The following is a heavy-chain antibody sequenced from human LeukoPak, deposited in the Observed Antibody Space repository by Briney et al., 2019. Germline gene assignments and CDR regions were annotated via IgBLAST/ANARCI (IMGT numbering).Heavy chain of an antibody. Sequence: ASVKVSCKASGYTFSGYYMQWVRQAPGQGLEWMGWINPNSGATNYAQKFQGRVTMTRDTSMSTAYMELRRLKSDDTGVYYCARGSVGIYWYFDLWGRGTLVSVS. V-gene: IGHV1-2*02. D-gene: IGHD2-2*01. CDR2: INPNSGAT. J-gene: IGHJ2*01. CDR3: ARGSVGIYWYFDL. CDR1: GYTFSGYY.